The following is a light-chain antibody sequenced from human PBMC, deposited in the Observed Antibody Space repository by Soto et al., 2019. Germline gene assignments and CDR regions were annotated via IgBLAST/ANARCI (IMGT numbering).Light chain of an antibody. J-gene: IGLJ1*01. CDR3: SSYTSSSPYV. Sequence: QSALTQPASVSGSPGQSITISCTGTSSDVGGYDYVSWYQHHPGKAPTLMIYDVSNRPSGVSNRFSGSKSGNTASLTISGLQAEDEADYYCSSYTSSSPYVFGTGTKLTVL. V-gene: IGLV2-14*03. CDR1: SSDVGGYDY. CDR2: DVS.